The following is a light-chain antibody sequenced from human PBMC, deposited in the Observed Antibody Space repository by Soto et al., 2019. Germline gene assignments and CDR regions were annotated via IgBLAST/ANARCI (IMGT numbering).Light chain of an antibody. CDR1: QSISRY. Sequence: DIQMTQSPSSLSTSVGDRVTITCRASQSISRYLNWYQQKPGKAPKVLIFGASNLQSGVPSRFSGSGSGTDFTLTITSLQPEDSATYYCQQSFTTPRTFGQGTRVEIK. V-gene: IGKV1-39*01. CDR2: GAS. CDR3: QQSFTTPRT. J-gene: IGKJ1*01.